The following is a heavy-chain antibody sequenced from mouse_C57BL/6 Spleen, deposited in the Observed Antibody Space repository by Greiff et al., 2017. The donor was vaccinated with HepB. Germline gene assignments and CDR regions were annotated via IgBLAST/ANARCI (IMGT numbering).Heavy chain of an antibody. CDR2: VYPGDGDT. V-gene: IGHV1-82*01. D-gene: IGHD2-1*01. CDR3: ARDLLWHYFDY. CDR1: GYAFSSSW. Sequence: QVQLQQSGPELVKPGASVKISCKASGYAFSSSWKKWVKQRPGKGLEWIGRVYPGDGDTNYNGKFKGKATLTADKSSSTAYMQLSSLTSEDSAVYFCARDLLWHYFDYWGQGTTLTVSS. J-gene: IGHJ2*01.